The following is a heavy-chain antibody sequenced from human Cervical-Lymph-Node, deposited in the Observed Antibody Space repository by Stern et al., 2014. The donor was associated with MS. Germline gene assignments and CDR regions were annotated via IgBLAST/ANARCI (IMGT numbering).Heavy chain of an antibody. V-gene: IGHV1-2*02. J-gene: IGHJ5*02. D-gene: IGHD2-8*01. CDR2: INPNSGGT. Sequence: QVQLVQSGAEVKKPGASVKVSCKASGHTFTDYYIHWVRQAPGQGLEWMGWINPNSGGTKYAQQFQGRVTMTRDTSISTAYIELSRLRSDDTAVYYCARGGQTALMVYATLGGDWFDPWGQGTLVTVSS. CDR1: GHTFTDYY. CDR3: ARGGQTALMVYATLGGDWFDP.